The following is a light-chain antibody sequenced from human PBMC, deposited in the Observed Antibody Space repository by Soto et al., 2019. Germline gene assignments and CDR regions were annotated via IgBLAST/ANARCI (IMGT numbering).Light chain of an antibody. V-gene: IGLV3-1*01. Sequence: SYELTQPPSVSVSPGQTASITCSGDKLGERYACWYQQKPGQSPVLVIYQDNRRPSGIPERFSGSNSGNSATLTISGTQAMDKADYYCQTWDSNSPWFGGGTKLTVL. CDR2: QDN. J-gene: IGLJ3*02. CDR3: QTWDSNSPW. CDR1: KLGERY.